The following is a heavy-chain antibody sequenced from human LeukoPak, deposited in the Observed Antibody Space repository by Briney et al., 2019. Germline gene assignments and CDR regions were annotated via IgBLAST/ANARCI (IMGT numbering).Heavy chain of an antibody. CDR3: ARDRGNTGRFDY. CDR1: GYTFTSYY. CDR2: INPSGGST. D-gene: IGHD3-10*01. J-gene: IGHJ4*02. V-gene: IGHV1-46*01. Sequence: ASVEVSCKASGYTFTSYYMHWVRQAPGQGLEWMGIINPSGGSTSYAQKFQGRVTMTRDTSTSTVYMELSSLRSEDTAVYYCARDRGNTGRFDYWGQGTLVTVSS.